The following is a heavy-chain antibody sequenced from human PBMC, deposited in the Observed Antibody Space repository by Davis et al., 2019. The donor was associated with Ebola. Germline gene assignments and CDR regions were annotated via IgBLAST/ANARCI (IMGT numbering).Heavy chain of an antibody. CDR2: ISGSGGST. Sequence: GESLKISCVASGFTFSSYSMTWVRQAPGKGLEWVSAISGSGGSTYYADSVKGRFTISRDNSKNTLYLQMSSLTAEDTGVYYCASREVGLHNLFWGQGTLVTVSS. CDR1: GFTFSSYS. CDR3: ASREVGLHNLF. J-gene: IGHJ4*02. D-gene: IGHD1-26*01. V-gene: IGHV3-23*01.